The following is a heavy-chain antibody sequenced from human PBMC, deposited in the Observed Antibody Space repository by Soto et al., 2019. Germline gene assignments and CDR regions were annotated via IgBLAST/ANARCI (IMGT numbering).Heavy chain of an antibody. CDR3: ARQGKGVLVPAALYYYYGMDV. CDR1: GFTVSGNY. CDR2: IYSGGST. J-gene: IGHJ6*02. V-gene: IGHV3-66*04. Sequence: PGGSLRLSCAASGFTVSGNYMSWVRQAPGKGLEWVSVIYSGGSTYYADSVKGRFTISRDNSKNTLYLQMNSLRAEDTAVYYCARQGKGVLVPAALYYYYGMDVWGQGTTVTVSS. D-gene: IGHD2-2*01.